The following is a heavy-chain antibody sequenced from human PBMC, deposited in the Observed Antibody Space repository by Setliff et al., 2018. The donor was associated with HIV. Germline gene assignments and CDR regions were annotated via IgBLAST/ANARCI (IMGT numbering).Heavy chain of an antibody. D-gene: IGHD1-1*01. CDR2: INPSGGST. V-gene: IGHV1-46*01. CDR3: ARATEAGTIDY. Sequence: ASVKVSCKASGYTFTSYYMHWVRQAPGQGLEWMGIINPSGGSTSYAQKFQGRVTMTRDTSTSTVYMELSGLRSEDTAVYYCARATEAGTIDYWGQGTRVTVSS. CDR1: GYTFTSYY. J-gene: IGHJ4*02.